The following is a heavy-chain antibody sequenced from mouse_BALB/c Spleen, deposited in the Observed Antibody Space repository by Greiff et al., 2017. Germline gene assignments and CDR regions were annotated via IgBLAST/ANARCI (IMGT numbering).Heavy chain of an antibody. CDR2: ISSGGSYT. D-gene: IGHD2-4*01. CDR3: TRVGITTGNDAMDD. CDR1: GFTFSSYT. J-gene: IGHJ4*01. V-gene: IGHV5-6-4*01. Sequence: EVKLVESGGGLVKPGGSLKLSCAASGFTFSSYTMSWVRQTPEKRLEWVATISSGGSYTYYPDSVKGRFTISRDNAKNTLYLQMSSLKSEDTAMYYCTRVGITTGNDAMDDWGQGTSVTVSS.